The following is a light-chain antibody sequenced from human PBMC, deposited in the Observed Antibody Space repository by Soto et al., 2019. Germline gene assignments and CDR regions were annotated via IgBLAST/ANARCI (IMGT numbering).Light chain of an antibody. V-gene: IGLV2-14*01. Sequence: QSALTQPASVSGSPGQSITISCTGSSSDVGGHTFVSWCQQHPGKAPKLVIYEVSNRPSGVSNRFSGSKSGHTASLTISGLQTEDEADYYCISSTSGNTYVFGTGTKLTVL. CDR3: ISSTSGNTYV. J-gene: IGLJ1*01. CDR1: SSDVGGHTF. CDR2: EVS.